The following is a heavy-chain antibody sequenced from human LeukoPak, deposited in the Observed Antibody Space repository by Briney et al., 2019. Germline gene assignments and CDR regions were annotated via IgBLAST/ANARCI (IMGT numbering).Heavy chain of an antibody. D-gene: IGHD3-9*01. CDR3: TTDYPPYDIMTGYFPFDY. J-gene: IGHJ4*02. V-gene: IGHV3-15*01. CDR1: GFTFSNAW. Sequence: GGSLRLSCAASGFTFSNAWMSWVRQAPGKGLEWVGRIKSKTDGGTTDYAAPVKGRFTISRDDSKNTLYLQMNSLKTEDTAVSYCTTDYPPYDIMTGYFPFDYWGQGTLVTVSS. CDR2: IKSKTDGGTT.